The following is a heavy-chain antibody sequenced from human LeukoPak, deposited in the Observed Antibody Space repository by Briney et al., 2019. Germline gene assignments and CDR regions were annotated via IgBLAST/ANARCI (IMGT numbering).Heavy chain of an antibody. J-gene: IGHJ6*02. CDR1: GFTFSSYA. CDR3: ARDFIVVAGTIYYYYGMDV. Sequence: GGSLRLSCAASGFTFSSYAMHWVRQAPGKGLEWVAVISYDGSNKYYADSVKGRFTISRDNSKNTLYLQMNSLRAEDTAVYYCARDFIVVAGTIYYYYGMDVWGQGTTVTVSS. V-gene: IGHV3-30-3*01. CDR2: ISYDGSNK. D-gene: IGHD6-19*01.